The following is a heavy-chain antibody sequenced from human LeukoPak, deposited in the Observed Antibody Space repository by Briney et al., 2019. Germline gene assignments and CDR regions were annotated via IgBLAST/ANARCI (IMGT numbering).Heavy chain of an antibody. D-gene: IGHD6-13*01. CDR2: INHSGST. CDR1: GGSFSGYY. Sequence: SETLSLTCAVYGGSFSGYYWSWIRQPLGKGLEWIGEINHSGSTNYNPSLKSRVTISVDTSKNQFSLKLSSVTAADTAVYYCARGRRRYSSSWYSRWFDPWGQGTLVTVSS. CDR3: ARGRRRYSSSWYSRWFDP. V-gene: IGHV4-34*01. J-gene: IGHJ5*02.